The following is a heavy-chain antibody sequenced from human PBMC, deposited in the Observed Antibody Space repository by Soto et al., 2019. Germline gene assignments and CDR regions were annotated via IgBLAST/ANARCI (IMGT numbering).Heavy chain of an antibody. Sequence: SETLSLTCTVSGGSISSSSYYWGWIRQPPGKGLEWIGSIYYSGSTYYNPSLKSRVTISVDTSKNQFSLKLSSVTAADTAVYYCASLYGVYYYYYYMDVWGKGTTVTVSS. CDR1: GGSISSSSYY. CDR3: ASLYGVYYYYYYMDV. CDR2: IYYSGST. J-gene: IGHJ6*03. V-gene: IGHV4-39*01. D-gene: IGHD4-17*01.